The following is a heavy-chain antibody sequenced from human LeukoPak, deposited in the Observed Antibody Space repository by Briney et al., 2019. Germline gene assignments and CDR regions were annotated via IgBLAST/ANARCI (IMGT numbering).Heavy chain of an antibody. CDR1: GGSIDTYY. J-gene: IGHJ4*02. V-gene: IGHV4-59*01. D-gene: IGHD3-10*01. CDR2: IYYSGST. CDR3: ARGKYYYGSGSYAIDY. Sequence: PSETLSLTCTVSGGSIDTYYWNWIRQAPGKGLEWIANIYYSGSTNYNLSLKSRVTISIDTSKNQFSLKLSSVTAADTAVYYCARGKYYYGSGSYAIDYWGQGALVTVSS.